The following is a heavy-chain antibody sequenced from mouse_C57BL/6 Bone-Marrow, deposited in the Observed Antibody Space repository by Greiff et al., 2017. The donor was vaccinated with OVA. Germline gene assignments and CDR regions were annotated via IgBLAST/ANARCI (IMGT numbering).Heavy chain of an antibody. J-gene: IGHJ3*01. CDR1: GYTFTSYG. CDR3: AREICYGNPAWLAY. CDR2: IYPRSGNT. D-gene: IGHD2-1*01. Sequence: QVQLQQSGAELARPGASVKLSCKASGYTFTSYGISWVKQRTGQGLEWIGEIYPRSGNTYYTEKFKGKATLTADKSSSTAYMELRSLTSEDSAVYYCAREICYGNPAWLAYWGQGTLVTVSA. V-gene: IGHV1-81*01.